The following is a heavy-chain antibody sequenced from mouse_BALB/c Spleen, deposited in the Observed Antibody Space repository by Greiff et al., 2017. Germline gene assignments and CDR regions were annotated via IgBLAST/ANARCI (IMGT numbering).Heavy chain of an antibody. CDR3: ARRGSYALDY. Sequence: QVQLQQPGAELVKPGASVKLSCKASGYTFTSYWMHWVKQRPGQGLEWIGEINPSNGSTNYNEKFKSKATLTVDKSSSTAYMQLSSLTSDDSAVHYCARRGSYALDYWGEGTSVTVSS. J-gene: IGHJ4*01. D-gene: IGHD3-2*02. V-gene: IGHV1S81*02. CDR2: INPSNGST. CDR1: GYTFTSYW.